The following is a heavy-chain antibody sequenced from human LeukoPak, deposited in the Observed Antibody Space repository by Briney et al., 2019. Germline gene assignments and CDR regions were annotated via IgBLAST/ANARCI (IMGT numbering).Heavy chain of an antibody. D-gene: IGHD3-3*01. J-gene: IGHJ4*02. Sequence: PGGSLRLSCAASGFTFSDYYMSWIRQAPGKGLEWVSDISRSGTTIYYADSVKGRFTISRDNAKNSVYLEMNSLRADDTAVYYCARSARLMKGVVEVTALDDWGQGTLVTVSS. CDR3: ARSARLMKGVVEVTALDD. CDR1: GFTFSDYY. CDR2: ISRSGTTI. V-gene: IGHV3-11*04.